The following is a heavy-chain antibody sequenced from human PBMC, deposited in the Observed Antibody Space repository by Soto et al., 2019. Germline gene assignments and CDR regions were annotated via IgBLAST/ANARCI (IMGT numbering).Heavy chain of an antibody. J-gene: IGHJ4*02. D-gene: IGHD3-22*01. Sequence: SETLSLTCAVYGGSFSGSYWSWIRQPQGKGLEWIGEINHSGSTNYNPSLKSRFTISVDTSKNQFSLKQSTVTAADTAVYYCARRVWSFSARLFIYFDYWGQVTLGIFSS. V-gene: IGHV4-34*01. CDR2: INHSGST. CDR1: GGSFSGSY. CDR3: ARRVWSFSARLFIYFDY.